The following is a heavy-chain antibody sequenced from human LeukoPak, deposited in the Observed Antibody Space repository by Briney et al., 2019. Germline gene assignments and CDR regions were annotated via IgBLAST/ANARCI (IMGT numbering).Heavy chain of an antibody. J-gene: IGHJ4*02. V-gene: IGHV3-53*01. D-gene: IGHD6-19*01. CDR1: GFTVSSNY. CDR3: ASWPGGWYGEDS. CDR2: IYGGGNT. Sequence: GGSLRLSCAASGFTVSSNYMSWVRQAPGKGLEWVSVIYGGGNTYYADSVKGRFTISRDTSKNTLYLQMNSLRAEDTAVYYCASWPGGWYGEDSWGQGTLVTVSS.